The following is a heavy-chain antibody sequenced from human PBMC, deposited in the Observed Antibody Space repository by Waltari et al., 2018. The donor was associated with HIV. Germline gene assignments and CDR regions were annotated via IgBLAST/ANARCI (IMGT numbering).Heavy chain of an antibody. Sequence: QVQVLQWGAGVLKPSETLSLTCAARGGSFTGYYWTWVRQPPGKGLEWIGEINHSGTTNSNPSLRSRLTISIDTSKTQFSLNLSSVTAADTAVYYCARSQVKWELQYSTEGFGNGLDVWGQGTTVTVSS. CDR1: GGSFTGYY. J-gene: IGHJ6*02. V-gene: IGHV4-34*01. CDR2: INHSGTT. CDR3: ARSQVKWELQYSTEGFGNGLDV. D-gene: IGHD1-26*01.